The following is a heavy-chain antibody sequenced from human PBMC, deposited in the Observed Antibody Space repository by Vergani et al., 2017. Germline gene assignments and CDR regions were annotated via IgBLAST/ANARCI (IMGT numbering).Heavy chain of an antibody. CDR1: GFTFSSYG. J-gene: IGHJ5*02. D-gene: IGHD1-14*01. CDR2: IRYDGSNQ. V-gene: IGHV3-30*02. Sequence: QVQLVESGGGVVQPGGSLRLSCAASGFTFSSYGMHWVRQAPGKGLEWVAFIRYDGSNQYYADSVKGRFTISRDNSKNTLYLQMNSLRAEDTGVYYCARDLRLLYNRFDPWGQGTLVTVSS. CDR3: ARDLRLLYNRFDP.